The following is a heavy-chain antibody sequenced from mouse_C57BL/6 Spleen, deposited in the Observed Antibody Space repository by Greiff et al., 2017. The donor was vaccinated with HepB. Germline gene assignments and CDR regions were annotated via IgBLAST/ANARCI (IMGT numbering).Heavy chain of an antibody. CDR1: GYTFTSYW. V-gene: IGHV1-5*01. Sequence: EVQLQQSGTVLARPGASVKMSCKTSGYTFTSYWMHWVKQRPGQGLEWIGAIYPGNSDTSYNQKFKGKAKLTAVTSASTAYMELSSLTNEDSAVYYCTRCQANCDYWGQGTTLTVSS. J-gene: IGHJ2*01. CDR3: TRCQANCDY. CDR2: IYPGNSDT. D-gene: IGHD3-2*02.